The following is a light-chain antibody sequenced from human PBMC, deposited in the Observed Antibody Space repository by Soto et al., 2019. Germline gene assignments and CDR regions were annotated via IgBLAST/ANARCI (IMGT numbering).Light chain of an antibody. CDR1: SSNIGNNY. CDR3: ATWDTSLSAVV. J-gene: IGLJ2*01. CDR2: DND. V-gene: IGLV1-51*01. Sequence: QSVLTQPPSVSAAPGQRVTISCSGSSSNIGNNYVSWCQQLPGTAPKVLIYDNDNRPSGIPDRFSGSKSGTSATLGITGLRAGDEADNYCATWDTSLSAVVFGGGTKLTVL.